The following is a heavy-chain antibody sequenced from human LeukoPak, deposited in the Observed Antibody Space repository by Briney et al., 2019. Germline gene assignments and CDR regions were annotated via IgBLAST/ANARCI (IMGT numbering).Heavy chain of an antibody. CDR1: GYTFTGYY. CDR2: INPNSGGT. J-gene: IGHJ4*02. CDR3: ATEGLVGADYFDY. Sequence: GASVNVSCKASGYTFTGYYMHWVRQAPGQGLEWMGWINPNSGGTNYAQKFQGRVTMTRDTSISTAYMELSRLRSDDTAVYYCATEGLVGADYFDYWGQGTLVTVSS. V-gene: IGHV1-2*02. D-gene: IGHD2-15*01.